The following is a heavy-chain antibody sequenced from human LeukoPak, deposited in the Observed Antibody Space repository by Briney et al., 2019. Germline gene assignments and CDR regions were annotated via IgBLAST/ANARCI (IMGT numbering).Heavy chain of an antibody. D-gene: IGHD2-8*02. J-gene: IGHJ4*02. Sequence: PSETLSLTCAVYGGSFSGYYWSWIRQPPGKGLEWIGEINHSGSTNYNPSLKSRVTISIDKSKNQLSLKLNSVTPADMAVYYWVREILSSGGEFYYWGQGILVTVSS. V-gene: IGHV4-34*01. CDR2: INHSGST. CDR1: GGSFSGYY. CDR3: VREILSSGGEFYY.